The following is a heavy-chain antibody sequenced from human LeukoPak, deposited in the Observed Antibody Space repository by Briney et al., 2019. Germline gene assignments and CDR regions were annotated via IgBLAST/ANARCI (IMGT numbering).Heavy chain of an antibody. Sequence: SETLSLTCAVSGWSLSRGYFWGWIRQPPGKGLEWVATIYHSGTKYYNPSLKSRVTISVDTSKNQFSLRLSSVTAADTAVYYCARQIETHGDYWGQGTLVTVSS. V-gene: IGHV4-38-2*01. J-gene: IGHJ4*02. CDR3: ARQIETHGDY. D-gene: IGHD2/OR15-2a*01. CDR1: GWSLSRGYF. CDR2: IYHSGTK.